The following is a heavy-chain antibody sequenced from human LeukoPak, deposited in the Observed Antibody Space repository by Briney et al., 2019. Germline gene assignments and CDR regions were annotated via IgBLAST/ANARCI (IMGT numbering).Heavy chain of an antibody. CDR1: GFTFSSYW. D-gene: IGHD5-18*01. CDR2: IKQDGSEK. CDR3: AREFGLGAMVNYFDY. V-gene: IGHV3-7*01. J-gene: IGHJ4*02. Sequence: GGSLRLSCAASGFTFSSYWMSWVRQAPGKGLEGVANIKQDGSEKYYVDSVKGRFTISRDNAKNSLYLQMNSLRAEDTAVYYCAREFGLGAMVNYFDYWGQGTLVTVSS.